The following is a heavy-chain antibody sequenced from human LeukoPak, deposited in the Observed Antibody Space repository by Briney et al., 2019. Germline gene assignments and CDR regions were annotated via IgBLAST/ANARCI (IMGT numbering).Heavy chain of an antibody. CDR1: GGSISSSSYY. CDR2: IYYSGST. D-gene: IGHD2-2*01. Sequence: SETLSLTCTVSGGSISSSSYYWGWIRQPPGTGLEWIGSIYYSGSTYYNPSLKSRVTISVDTSKNQFSLKLSSVTAADTAVYYCARLPAGTLDQLIYAWGQGTLVTVSS. V-gene: IGHV4-39*01. J-gene: IGHJ5*02. CDR3: ARLPAGTLDQLIYA.